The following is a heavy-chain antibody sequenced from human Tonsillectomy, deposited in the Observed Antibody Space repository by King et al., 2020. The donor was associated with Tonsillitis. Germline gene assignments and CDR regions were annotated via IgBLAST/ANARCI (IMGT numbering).Heavy chain of an antibody. CDR2: ISSSGSTI. J-gene: IGHJ3*02. CDR1: GFTFSSYE. V-gene: IGHV3-48*03. Sequence: EVQLVESGGGLVQPGGSLRLSCAASGFTFSSYEMNWVRQAPGKGLEWVSYISSSGSTIYYADSVKGRLPISRDNAKNSLYLQRNSPRAEDTAVYYCAREGIDYYDSSGYYRVDAFDIWGQGTMVTVSS. D-gene: IGHD3-22*01. CDR3: AREGIDYYDSSGYYRVDAFDI.